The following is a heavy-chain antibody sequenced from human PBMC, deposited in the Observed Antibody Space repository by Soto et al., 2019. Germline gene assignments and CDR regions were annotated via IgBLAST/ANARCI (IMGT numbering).Heavy chain of an antibody. CDR3: AREFAY. V-gene: IGHV3-48*02. J-gene: IGHJ4*02. CDR1: GFTFSTYD. Sequence: EVQLVESGGGLVQPGGSLRLSCAASGFTFSTYDMNWVRQAPGKVLEWVSYSGSGSGAIYYADSVKGRFTISRDNAKNSLYLQMNSLRDEDPAVYYCAREFAYWGQGTMVTVSS. CDR2: SGSGSGAI.